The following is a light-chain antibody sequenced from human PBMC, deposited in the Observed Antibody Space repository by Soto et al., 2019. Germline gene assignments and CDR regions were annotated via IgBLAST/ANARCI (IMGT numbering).Light chain of an antibody. J-gene: IGLJ1*01. CDR3: CSYAGSYTFYV. CDR1: SSDVGGYNY. Sequence: QSALTQPRSVSGSPGQSVTISCTGTSSDVGGYNYGSWYQQYPGTAPKLMIYDVSMRPSGVPDRFSGSKSGNTASLTISGLQAEDEADYYCCSYAGSYTFYVFGTGTKVTVL. CDR2: DVS. V-gene: IGLV2-11*01.